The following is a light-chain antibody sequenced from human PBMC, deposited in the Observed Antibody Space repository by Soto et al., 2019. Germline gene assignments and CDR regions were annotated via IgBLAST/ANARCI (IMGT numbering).Light chain of an antibody. Sequence: SVLTQPPSVSGAPGQRVTISCTGSSSTIGAGYDVHWYQQLPGTAPKLLIYGNSNRPSGVPDRFSGSKSGTSASLAITGLQAADEADYYCQSYDSSLSGSVFGGGTQLTVL. CDR3: QSYDSSLSGSV. CDR2: GNS. V-gene: IGLV1-40*01. CDR1: SSTIGAGYD. J-gene: IGLJ2*01.